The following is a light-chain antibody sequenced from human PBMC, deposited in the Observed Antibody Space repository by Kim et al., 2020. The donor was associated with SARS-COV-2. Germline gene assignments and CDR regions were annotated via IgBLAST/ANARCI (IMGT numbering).Light chain of an antibody. Sequence: SPGERATLSCRASQSVSSSYLAWYQQKPGQAPRLLIYGASSRATGIPDRFSGSGSGTDFTLTISRLEPEDFAVYYCQQYGSSPRTFDQGTRLEIK. CDR3: QQYGSSPRT. CDR2: GAS. V-gene: IGKV3-20*01. CDR1: QSVSSSY. J-gene: IGKJ5*01.